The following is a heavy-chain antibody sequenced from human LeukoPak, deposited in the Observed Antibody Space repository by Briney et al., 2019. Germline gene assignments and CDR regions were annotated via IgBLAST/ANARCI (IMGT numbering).Heavy chain of an antibody. CDR1: GFTFSDYY. V-gene: IGHV3-11*05. J-gene: IGHJ5*02. D-gene: IGHD1-26*01. CDR2: ISTSVTYT. Sequence: GGSLRLSCAASGFTFSDYYMSWIRQAPGRGLEWVSYISTSVTYTEYVDSVKGRFTISRDNAKNSLYLQMNSLRAEDTAVYYCAREGRSGSYLGRFDPWGQGTLVTVSS. CDR3: AREGRSGSYLGRFDP.